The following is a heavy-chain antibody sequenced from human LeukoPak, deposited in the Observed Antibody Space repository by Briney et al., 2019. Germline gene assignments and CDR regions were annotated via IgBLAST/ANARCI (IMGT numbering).Heavy chain of an antibody. D-gene: IGHD6-13*01. J-gene: IGHJ4*02. CDR3: ARVAGIAAAGFSRFDY. V-gene: IGHV4-59*12. Sequence: PSETLSLTCTVSGGSISSYYWNWIRQPPGKGLEWIGYLYYSGSTNYNPSLKSRVTISVDTSKNQFSLKLSSVTAADTAVYYCARVAGIAAAGFSRFDYWGQGTLVTVSS. CDR2: LYYSGST. CDR1: GGSISSYY.